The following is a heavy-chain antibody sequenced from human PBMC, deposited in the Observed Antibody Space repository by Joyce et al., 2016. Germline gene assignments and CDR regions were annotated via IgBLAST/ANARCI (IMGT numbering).Heavy chain of an antibody. CDR1: GYTFINSD. CDR3: ARDGGTYHFDSSAY. D-gene: IGHD3-22*01. V-gene: IGHV1-18*01. J-gene: IGHJ4*02. Sequence: QVQLVQSGTEVKKSGASVKVSCKASGYTFINSDICWVRQAPGQGLEWLGCISPNNGNTNYAQKVQGRVTVTTDTSTSTAYMELRSLRSDDTALYYCARDGGTYHFDSSAYWGQGTLVTVSS. CDR2: ISPNNGNT.